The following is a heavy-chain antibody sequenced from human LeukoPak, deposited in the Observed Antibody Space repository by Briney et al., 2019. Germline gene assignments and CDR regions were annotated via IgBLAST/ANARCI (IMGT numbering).Heavy chain of an antibody. CDR1: GGSISTTIYY. J-gene: IGHJ4*02. Sequence: SETLSLTCTVSGGSISTTIYYWAWIRQPPGKGLEWIGSIYYSGSTYYNPSLKSRVTISVDTSKNQFSLKLSSVTAADTAVYYCARQPDTAMVPFDYWGQGTLVTVSS. CDR2: IYYSGST. V-gene: IGHV4-39*01. D-gene: IGHD5-18*01. CDR3: ARQPDTAMVPFDY.